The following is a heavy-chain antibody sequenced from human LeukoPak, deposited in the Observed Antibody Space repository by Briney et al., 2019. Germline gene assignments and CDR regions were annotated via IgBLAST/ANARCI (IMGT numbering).Heavy chain of an antibody. J-gene: IGHJ5*02. CDR3: AREVAGPYCSDGTCYSGVNWFDP. CDR1: GYTFTGYY. CDR2: INPNSGGT. V-gene: IGHV1-2*02. Sequence: ASVKVPCKASGYTFTGYYMHWVRQAPGQGLEWMGWINPNSGGTNYAQKFQGRVTMTRDTSISTAYMEMSSLRSDDTAVYYCAREVAGPYCSDGTCYSGVNWFDPWGQGTLVAVSS. D-gene: IGHD2-15*01.